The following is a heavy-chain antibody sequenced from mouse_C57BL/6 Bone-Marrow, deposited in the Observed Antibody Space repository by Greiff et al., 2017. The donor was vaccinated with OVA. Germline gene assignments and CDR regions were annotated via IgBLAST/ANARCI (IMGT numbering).Heavy chain of an antibody. V-gene: IGHV5-17*01. CDR3: AKPITTVVAPYARDD. CDR2: ISSGSSTI. Sequence: EVQGVESGGGLVKPGGSLKLSCAASGFTFSDYGMHWVRQAPEKGLEWVAYISSGSSTIYYADTVKGRFTISRDNATHTLLRQMTSLRSEDTAMYYWAKPITTVVAPYARDDGGQGTSVTVAS. J-gene: IGHJ4*01. CDR1: GFTFSDYG. D-gene: IGHD1-1*01.